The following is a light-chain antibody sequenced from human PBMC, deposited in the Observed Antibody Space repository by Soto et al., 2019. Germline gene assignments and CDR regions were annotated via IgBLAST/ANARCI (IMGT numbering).Light chain of an antibody. CDR2: AAS. CDR1: QAIRND. V-gene: IGKV1-6*01. CDR3: LQDYNYPYT. Sequence: AIQVTQSPSSLSASVGDRVTITCRASQAIRNDLGWYQQKPGKAPKLLISAASSLQSGVPSRFSGSGSGTDFTLTISSLQPEDFATYYCLQDYNYPYTFGQGTKVDIK. J-gene: IGKJ2*01.